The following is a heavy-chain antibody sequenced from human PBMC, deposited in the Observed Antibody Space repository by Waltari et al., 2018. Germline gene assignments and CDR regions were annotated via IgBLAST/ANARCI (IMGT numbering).Heavy chain of an antibody. CDR2: IYYSGST. V-gene: IGHV4-39*01. D-gene: IGHD5-18*01. Sequence: QLQLQESGPGLVKPSETLSLTCTVPGGSINSSSYYWGWIRQPPGKGLEWIGSIYYSGSTYYNPSLKSRVTISVDTSKNQFSLKLSSVTAADTAVYYCARLIRYSYAMWGQGTLVTVSS. CDR3: ARLIRYSYAM. CDR1: GGSINSSSYY. J-gene: IGHJ4*02.